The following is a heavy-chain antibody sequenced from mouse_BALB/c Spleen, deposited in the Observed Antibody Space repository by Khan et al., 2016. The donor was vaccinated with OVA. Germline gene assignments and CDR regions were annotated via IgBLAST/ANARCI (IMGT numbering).Heavy chain of an antibody. CDR2: IWTGGIT. CDR1: GFSLSNYG. J-gene: IGHJ3*01. D-gene: IGHD2-4*01. Sequence: QMQLEESGPGLVAPSQSLSITCTVSGFSLSNYGIHWVRQPPGKGLEWLGVIWTGGITNYNSALMSRLIISKDNSKSQVFLKMNRLQTDDTAIYYCARSYDYDVGGFAYGGQGTLVTVST. V-gene: IGHV2-9*02. CDR3: ARSYDYDVGGFAY.